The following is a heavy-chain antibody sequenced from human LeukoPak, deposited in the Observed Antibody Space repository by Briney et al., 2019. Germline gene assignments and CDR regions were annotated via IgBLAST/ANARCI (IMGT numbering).Heavy chain of an antibody. CDR2: IYHTGST. CDR3: ARGVRFVGATDRFDY. V-gene: IGHV4-39*07. J-gene: IGHJ4*02. D-gene: IGHD1-26*01. Sequence: PSETLSLTCTVSGGSISSTTYYWGWIRQPPGRGLEWIGAIYHTGSTYYNPSLKSRVTISVDTSKNQFSLKLSSVTAADTAVYYCARGVRFVGATDRFDYWGQGTLATVSS. CDR1: GGSISSTTYY.